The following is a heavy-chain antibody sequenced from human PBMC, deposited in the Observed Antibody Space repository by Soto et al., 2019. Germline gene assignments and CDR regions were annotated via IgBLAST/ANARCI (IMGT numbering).Heavy chain of an antibody. CDR3: AKDPSTGSADF. J-gene: IGHJ4*02. Sequence: EAPLLESGGDLIQPGGSLRLSCAASGFSFSDFGMTWVRQAPGKGLEWVSTIHPEGTNTHYADSVKGRFTISRDNSKDTLYLEMNSLRADDTAIYFCAKDPSTGSADFWGQGTLVTVSS. CDR2: IHPEGTNT. V-gene: IGHV3-23*01. D-gene: IGHD3-9*01. CDR1: GFSFSDFG.